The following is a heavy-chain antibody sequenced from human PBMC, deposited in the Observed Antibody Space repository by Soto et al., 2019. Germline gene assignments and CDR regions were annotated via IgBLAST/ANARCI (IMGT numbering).Heavy chain of an antibody. Sequence: PAETLSLTCTVSGDSLGNYYWFWIRQPVGKGLEWIGRVSSSGNTNANPTLNSRATMSIDTSKNQVSLKLRSLTAADTAVYYCARADYATLPGSYGMDVWGQGTTVTVSS. CDR2: VSSSGNT. D-gene: IGHD3-16*01. J-gene: IGHJ6*02. CDR1: GDSLGNYY. V-gene: IGHV4-4*07. CDR3: ARADYATLPGSYGMDV.